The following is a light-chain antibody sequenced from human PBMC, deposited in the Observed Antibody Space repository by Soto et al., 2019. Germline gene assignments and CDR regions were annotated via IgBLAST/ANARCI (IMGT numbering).Light chain of an antibody. CDR3: QQYSIWRT. Sequence: IEMPQSPATLSLAPGERVTLSCRASESVSTNLAWYQQKAGQAPRLLIYGASTRATGIPARFSGSGSGTEFTLTISSLQSEDFAVYYCQQYSIWRTCGQGNKVDIK. CDR1: ESVSTN. CDR2: GAS. J-gene: IGKJ1*01. V-gene: IGKV3-15*01.